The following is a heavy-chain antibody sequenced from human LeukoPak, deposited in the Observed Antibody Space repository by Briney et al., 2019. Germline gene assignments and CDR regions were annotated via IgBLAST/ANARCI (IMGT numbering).Heavy chain of an antibody. CDR1: GGTFSSYA. CDR3: ASSMEQQLFLDY. V-gene: IGHV1-69*13. J-gene: IGHJ4*02. Sequence: REASVKVSCKASGGTFSSYAISWVRQAPGQGLEWMGGIIPIFGTANYAQKFQGRVTITADESTSTAYMELSSLRSEDTAVYYCASSMEQQLFLDYWGQGTLVTVSS. D-gene: IGHD6-13*01. CDR2: IIPIFGTA.